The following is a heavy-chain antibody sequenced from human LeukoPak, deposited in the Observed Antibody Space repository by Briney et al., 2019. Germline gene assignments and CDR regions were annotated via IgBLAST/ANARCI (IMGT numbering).Heavy chain of an antibody. V-gene: IGHV3-53*01. CDR3: ARAVQAANWFDP. CDR1: RFTLSNKY. CDR2: IYSGGST. D-gene: IGHD6-25*01. Sequence: GGSLRLSCAASRFTLSNKYMSWVRQAPGKGLEWVSVIYSGGSTYYAGSVKGRFTISRDNSKNTLYLQMNSLRAEDTAVYYCARAVQAANWFDPWGQGTLVTVSS. J-gene: IGHJ5*02.